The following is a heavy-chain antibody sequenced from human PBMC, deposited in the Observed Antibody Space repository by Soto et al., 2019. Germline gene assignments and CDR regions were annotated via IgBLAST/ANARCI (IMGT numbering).Heavy chain of an antibody. J-gene: IGHJ4*02. CDR1: GYTFNTYF. CDR2: ISPHNGNT. V-gene: IGHV1-18*01. CDR3: ARDTGNSFEY. Sequence: HVQLVQSGGELKKPGASVKVSCNTSGYTFNTYFITWVRQAPGQGLEWMGWISPHNGNTNYAEKFQGRVTMTADTITKTAYMELRNLRIYETAVYYCARDTGNSFEYLGQGTPVTVSS.